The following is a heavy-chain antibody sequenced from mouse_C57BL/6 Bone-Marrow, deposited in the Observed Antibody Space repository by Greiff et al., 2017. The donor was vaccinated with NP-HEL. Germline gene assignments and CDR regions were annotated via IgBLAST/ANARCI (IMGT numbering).Heavy chain of an antibody. CDR2: IYIGNGYT. CDR1: GYTFTSYG. V-gene: IGHV1-58*01. J-gene: IGHJ2*01. CDR3: ARCPYYYGSSYPYYFDY. D-gene: IGHD1-1*01. Sequence: EVQLQQSGAELVRPGSSVKMSCKTSGYTFTSYGINWVKQRPGQGLEWIGYIYIGNGYTEYNEKFKGKATLTSDTSSSTAYMQLSSLTSEDSAIYFCARCPYYYGSSYPYYFDYWGQGTTLTVSS.